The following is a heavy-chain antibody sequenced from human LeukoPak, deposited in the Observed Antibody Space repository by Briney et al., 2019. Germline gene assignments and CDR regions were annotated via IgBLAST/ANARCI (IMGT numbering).Heavy chain of an antibody. Sequence: PGGSLRLSCAASGFTFSSYWMHWVRQAPGKGLVWVSRINSDGSSTTYADSVKGRFTISRDNAKNTLYLQMNSLRAEDTAVYCCARDPSYSENLDYWGQGTLVTVSS. CDR3: ARDPSYSENLDY. J-gene: IGHJ4*02. CDR1: GFTFSSYW. CDR2: INSDGSST. D-gene: IGHD1-26*01. V-gene: IGHV3-74*01.